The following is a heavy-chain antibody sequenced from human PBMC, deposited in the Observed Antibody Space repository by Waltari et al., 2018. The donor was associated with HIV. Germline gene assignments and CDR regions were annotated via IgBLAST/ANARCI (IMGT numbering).Heavy chain of an antibody. V-gene: IGHV3-9*01. CDR1: GFNFGEYA. CDR3: AKDKGSGDWLLRAEMGGFFEY. D-gene: IGHD3-9*01. CDR2: ISWNGVVL. J-gene: IGHJ4*02. Sequence: EVQLIQSRGGLLQPGRSLRLSCTASGFNFGEYAMHWGWQVPGKGLEWVSGISWNGVVLGYADSVRGRSVISRDNGKKALYQQVKDLRPEDTGFYFCAKDKGSGDWLLRAEMGGFFEYWGQGSRVAVSS.